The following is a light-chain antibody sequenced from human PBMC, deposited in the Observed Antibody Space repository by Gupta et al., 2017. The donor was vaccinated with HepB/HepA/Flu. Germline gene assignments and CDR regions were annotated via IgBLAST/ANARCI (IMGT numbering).Light chain of an antibody. J-gene: IGKJ4*01. Sequence: EIVLPKLQAPLSLSPGERATLSCRASHSGNSYLAWYQQKPGQAPRLHIYDASNRATGIRARCSGSGSGTDFTLTISGLEPEDVAVYYCQQRSNWPTFGGGTKVEIK. CDR1: HSGNSY. CDR3: QQRSNWPT. V-gene: IGKV3-11*01. CDR2: DAS.